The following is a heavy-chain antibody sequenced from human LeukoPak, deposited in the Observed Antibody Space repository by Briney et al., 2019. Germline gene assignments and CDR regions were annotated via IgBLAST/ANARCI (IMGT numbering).Heavy chain of an antibody. V-gene: IGHV3-21*01. CDR3: RRDKYFGITMVRGDFDY. CDR2: ITFSSTYI. Sequence: GGSLRLSCAASGVTFRSYTMSWVRQAPGKGLEWVSSITFSSTYIYYADSVNGRITISRDNAKNSLYLRMNSLRAEDSAVCNCRRDKYFGITMVRGDFDYWGQGTLVTASS. CDR1: GVTFRSYT. J-gene: IGHJ4*02. D-gene: IGHD3-10*01.